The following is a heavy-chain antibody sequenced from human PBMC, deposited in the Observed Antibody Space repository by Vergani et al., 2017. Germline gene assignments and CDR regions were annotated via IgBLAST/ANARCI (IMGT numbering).Heavy chain of an antibody. CDR2: IYTSGST. J-gene: IGHJ6*02. CDR1: GGSFSTGGQS. Sequence: QVQLQESGPGLVKPSQTLSLTCTVSGGSFSTGGQSWTWLRQSAGKGLEWIGRIYTSGSTNYNPSLKSRVTISVDTSKNQFSLKLSSVTAADTAVYYCARGRGYCSSTSCYAQDEEYYYYGMDVWGQGTTVTVSS. D-gene: IGHD2-2*01. V-gene: IGHV4-61*02. CDR3: ARGRGYCSSTSCYAQDEEYYYYGMDV.